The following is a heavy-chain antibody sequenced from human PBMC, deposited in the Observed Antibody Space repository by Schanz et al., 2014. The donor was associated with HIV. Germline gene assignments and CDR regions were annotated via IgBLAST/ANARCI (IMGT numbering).Heavy chain of an antibody. J-gene: IGHJ6*02. CDR1: GYTFTSFG. D-gene: IGHD6-6*01. CDR2: ISPYNGYT. V-gene: IGHV1-18*01. CDR3: AREPSFSGLDV. Sequence: QVQLVQSGAEVKKPGASVKVSCKASGYTFTSFGVTWVRQAPGQGLEWMGWISPYNGYTDYAQKLQGRVTLTTDTSTTTPYMDLRSLRSDDTAVYYCAREPSFSGLDVWGQGTTVIVSS.